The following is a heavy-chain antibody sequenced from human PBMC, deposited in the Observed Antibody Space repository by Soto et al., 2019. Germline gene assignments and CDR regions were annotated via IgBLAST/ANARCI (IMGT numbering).Heavy chain of an antibody. CDR1: GFTFSNYG. CDR2: ISAGVKST. J-gene: IGHJ3*02. CDR3: ANGYRGGRNDAFDI. Sequence: EVQLLESGGGLVQPGGSLRLSCAASGFTFSNYGMNWVRQAPGKGLEWVSSISAGVKSTYYSDSVQGRFTISRDNSKNTLYLQMGSLRAEDTAVYYCANGYRGGRNDAFDIWGQGTMVIVSS. V-gene: IGHV3-23*01. D-gene: IGHD3-16*02.